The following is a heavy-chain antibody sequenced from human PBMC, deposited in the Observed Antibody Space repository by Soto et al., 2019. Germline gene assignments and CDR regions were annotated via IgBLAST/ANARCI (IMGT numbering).Heavy chain of an antibody. D-gene: IGHD3-9*01. CDR1: GFTFSNYS. J-gene: IGHJ4*02. V-gene: IGHV3-48*02. CDR3: ARMPTLARAYYDILTGYHLDY. Sequence: EVQLEESGGGLVQPGASLRLSCAASGFTFSNYSMNWVRQAPGKGLEWVSYISSGSTTIYYADSVKGRFTISRDNAKNSLFLQMNSLRDEDTAVYYCARMPTLARAYYDILTGYHLDYWGQGTLVTVSS. CDR2: ISSGSTTI.